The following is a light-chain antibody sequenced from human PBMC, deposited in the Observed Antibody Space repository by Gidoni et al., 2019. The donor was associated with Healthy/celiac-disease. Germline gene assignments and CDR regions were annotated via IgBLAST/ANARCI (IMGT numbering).Light chain of an antibody. Sequence: EIGLTQPPGTLSLSPGERSTLSCRASQSVSSNYLAWYQQKPGQAPKLLIYGASSRATGIPDRFSGSGSGTDFTLTISRLEPEDFAMYYCQQYGSSPRTFGQGTKVEIK. CDR2: GAS. CDR3: QQYGSSPRT. CDR1: QSVSSNY. V-gene: IGKV3-20*01. J-gene: IGKJ1*01.